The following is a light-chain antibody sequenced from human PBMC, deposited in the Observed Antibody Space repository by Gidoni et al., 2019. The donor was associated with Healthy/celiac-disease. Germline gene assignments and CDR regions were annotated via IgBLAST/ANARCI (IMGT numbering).Light chain of an antibody. CDR3: MQARQTPWT. J-gene: IGKJ1*01. CDR1: QSLLHSNGYNN. CDR2: LGA. Sequence: DIVMTQSPLSLPVTPGEPASISCRSSQSLLHSNGYNNLDGYLQKPGQSPQLLIYLGANRASGVPDRFSGSGSGTDFTLKISRVEAEDVGVYYCMQARQTPWTFGQGTKVEIK. V-gene: IGKV2-28*01.